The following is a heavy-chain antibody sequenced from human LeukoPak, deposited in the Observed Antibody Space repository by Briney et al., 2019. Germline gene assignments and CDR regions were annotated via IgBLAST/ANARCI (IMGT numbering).Heavy chain of an antibody. D-gene: IGHD5-12*01. CDR3: ARGYRGYDSSEFDY. V-gene: IGHV1-2*02. Sequence: ASVKVSCKASGYTFTSYGISWVRQAPGQGLEWMGWINPNSGDANYAQKFQGRVTMTRDTSISTAYMELSRLRSDDTAVYYCARGYRGYDSSEFDYWGQGTLVTVSS. J-gene: IGHJ4*02. CDR1: GYTFTSYG. CDR2: INPNSGDA.